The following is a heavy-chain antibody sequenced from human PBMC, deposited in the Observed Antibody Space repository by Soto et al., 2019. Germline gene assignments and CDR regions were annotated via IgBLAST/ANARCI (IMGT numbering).Heavy chain of an antibody. J-gene: IGHJ4*02. Sequence: QVQLVESGGGVVQPGRSLRLSCAASGFTFSSYGMHWVRQAPGKGLEWVAVISYDGSNKYYAASVKGRFTISRDNSKNTLYLQMNSLRAEDTAVYYCAKDFSYSVIDYWGQGTLVTVSS. V-gene: IGHV3-30*18. CDR1: GFTFSSYG. D-gene: IGHD5-18*01. CDR3: AKDFSYSVIDY. CDR2: ISYDGSNK.